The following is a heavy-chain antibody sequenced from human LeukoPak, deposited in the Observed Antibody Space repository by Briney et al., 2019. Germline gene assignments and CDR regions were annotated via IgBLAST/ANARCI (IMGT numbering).Heavy chain of an antibody. CDR2: IWYDGSNK. Sequence: PGGSLRLSCAASGFTFSSYGMPWVRQAPGKGLEWVAVIWYDGSNKYYADSVKGRFTISRDNSKNTLYLQMNSLRAEDTAVYYCARGHYSSGYYSPFDYWGQGTLVTVSS. J-gene: IGHJ4*02. CDR3: ARGHYSSGYYSPFDY. CDR1: GFTFSSYG. V-gene: IGHV3-33*01. D-gene: IGHD3-22*01.